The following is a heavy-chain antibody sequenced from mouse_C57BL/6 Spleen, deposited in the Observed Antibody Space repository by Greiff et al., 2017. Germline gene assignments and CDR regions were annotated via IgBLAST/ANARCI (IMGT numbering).Heavy chain of an antibody. V-gene: IGHV1-80*01. D-gene: IGHD1-1*01. J-gene: IGHJ2*01. CDR3: ARGDFPYYYGSILYYFDY. CDR2: IYPGDGDT. Sequence: VQLQESGAELVKPGASVKISCKASGYAFSSYWMNWVKQRPGKGLEWIGQIYPGDGDTNYNGKFKGKATLTAAKSSSTAYMQLSSLTSEDSAVXFCARGDFPYYYGSILYYFDYWGQGTTLTVSA. CDR1: GYAFSSYW.